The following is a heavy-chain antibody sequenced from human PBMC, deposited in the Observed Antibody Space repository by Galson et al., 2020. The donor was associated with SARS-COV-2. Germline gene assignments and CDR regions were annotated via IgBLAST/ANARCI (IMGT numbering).Heavy chain of an antibody. Sequence: GGSLRLSCAASDFSFRNYVMNWVRQAPGKGLEWVSNISSTSQYIYYADSVRGRFTIYRDNARNSLFLQMSSLSAADTAVYYCARDQNFGDYWSSFDPWGQGTLVTVSS. J-gene: IGHJ5*02. CDR3: ARDQNFGDYWSSFDP. V-gene: IGHV3-21*01. D-gene: IGHD2-2*01. CDR2: ISSTSQYI. CDR1: DFSFRNYV.